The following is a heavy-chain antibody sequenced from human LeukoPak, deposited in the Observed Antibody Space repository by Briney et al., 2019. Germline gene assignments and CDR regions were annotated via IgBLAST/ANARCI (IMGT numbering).Heavy chain of an antibody. J-gene: IGHJ6*02. CDR1: GFTLRTYW. D-gene: IGHD3-10*01. Sequence: GGSLRLSCAASGFTLRTYWVHWVRQVPGKGLVWLSRINGDGGTTNYADSVKGRFTISRDNANNMVYLQMNSLRDEDTAVYYCGRGAGSGTSLSRGMDVWGLGTTVTVSS. CDR2: INGDGGTT. CDR3: GRGAGSGTSLSRGMDV. V-gene: IGHV3-74*01.